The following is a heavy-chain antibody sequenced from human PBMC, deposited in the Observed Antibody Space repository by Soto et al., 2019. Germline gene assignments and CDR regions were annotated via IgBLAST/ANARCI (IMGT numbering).Heavy chain of an antibody. V-gene: IGHV1-2*04. Sequence: ASVKVSCKTSGYGLTDYKLHWVRQAPGQGLEWMGWVDPNGGGSNSAQKFQGSVTMTWDTSITTAYLDLTRLTTNDTATYFCATWVDYGDFEGLDFWGQGTLVTVSS. D-gene: IGHD4-17*01. CDR1: GYGLTDYK. J-gene: IGHJ4*02. CDR3: ATWVDYGDFEGLDF. CDR2: VDPNGGGS.